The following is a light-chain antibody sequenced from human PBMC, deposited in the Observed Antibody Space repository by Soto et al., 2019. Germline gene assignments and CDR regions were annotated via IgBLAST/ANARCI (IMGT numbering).Light chain of an antibody. CDR3: QQRSNWPPSIT. CDR2: DAS. V-gene: IGKV3-11*01. J-gene: IGKJ5*01. Sequence: VMTQSPATLSVSPGERATLSCRASPSVSSSYLAWYQQKPGQAPRLLIYDASNRATGIPARFSGSGSGTDFTLTISSLEPEDFAVYYCQQRSNWPPSITFGQGTRLEIK. CDR1: PSVSSSY.